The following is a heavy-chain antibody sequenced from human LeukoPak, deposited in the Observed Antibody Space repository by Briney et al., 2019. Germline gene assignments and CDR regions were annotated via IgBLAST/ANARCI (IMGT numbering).Heavy chain of an antibody. D-gene: IGHD1-7*01. CDR3: ARGEYWNYGVMYYFDY. CDR1: GGTFSSYA. CDR2: IIPIFGTA. V-gene: IGHV1-69*13. J-gene: IGHJ4*02. Sequence: EASVKVSCKASGGTFSSYAISWVRQAPGQGLEWMGGIIPIFGTANYAQKFQGRVTITADESTSTAYMELSSLRSEDTAVYYCARGEYWNYGVMYYFDYWGQGTLVTVSS.